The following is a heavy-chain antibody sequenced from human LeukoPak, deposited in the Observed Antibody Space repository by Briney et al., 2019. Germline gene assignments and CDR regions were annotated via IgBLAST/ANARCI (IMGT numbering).Heavy chain of an antibody. D-gene: IGHD3-10*01. Sequence: GGSLRLSCAASGFTFGSYSMSWARQAPGKGLEWVSAISASYGTYYADSVRGRFTISRDNSKNTLYLQMNSLRAEDTAVYYCAKSMVRGDYFDYWGQGTLVTVSS. V-gene: IGHV3-23*01. J-gene: IGHJ4*02. CDR3: AKSMVRGDYFDY. CDR2: ISASYGT. CDR1: GFTFGSYS.